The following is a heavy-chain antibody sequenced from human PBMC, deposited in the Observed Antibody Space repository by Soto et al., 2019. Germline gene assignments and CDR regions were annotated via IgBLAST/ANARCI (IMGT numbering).Heavy chain of an antibody. CDR2: ISWNSGSK. D-gene: IGHD2-2*01. J-gene: IGHJ3*02. CDR1: GFIFDDYA. CDR3: AKDLPPYCTTTSCASDAFDI. Sequence: GGSLRLSCAASGFIFDDYAMHWVRQAPGKGLEWVSGISWNSGSKGYADSVKGRFTISRDNAKNSLYLQMNSLRAEDTALYYCAKDLPPYCTTTSCASDAFDIWGQGTMVTVSS. V-gene: IGHV3-9*01.